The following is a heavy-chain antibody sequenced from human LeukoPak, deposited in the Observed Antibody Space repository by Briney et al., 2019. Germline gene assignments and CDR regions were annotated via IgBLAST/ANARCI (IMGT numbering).Heavy chain of an antibody. V-gene: IGHV3-30*02. Sequence: GGSLRLSCAASGFTFSSYGMHWVRQAPGKGLEWVAFIRYDGSNKYYADSVKGRFTISRDNSKNTLYLQMNSLRAEDTAVYYCARVPGIAAAGPGYWGQGTLVTVSS. CDR1: GFTFSSYG. CDR2: IRYDGSNK. CDR3: ARVPGIAAAGPGY. J-gene: IGHJ4*02. D-gene: IGHD6-13*01.